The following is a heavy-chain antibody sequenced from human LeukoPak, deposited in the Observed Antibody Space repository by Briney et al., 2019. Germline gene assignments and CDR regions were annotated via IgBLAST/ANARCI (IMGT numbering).Heavy chain of an antibody. Sequence: SETLSLTCTVSYESISSSSHYWGWIRRPPGKGLKWIGSIDSRRNIHSNPSLDSRATISVDTSKNQFSLKLSSVTAADTAVYYCARTEYYFDSSDYFFFDPWGQGILVTVSS. V-gene: IGHV4-39*01. J-gene: IGHJ5*02. CDR2: IDSRRNI. CDR1: YESISSSSHY. D-gene: IGHD3-22*01. CDR3: ARTEYYFDSSDYFFFDP.